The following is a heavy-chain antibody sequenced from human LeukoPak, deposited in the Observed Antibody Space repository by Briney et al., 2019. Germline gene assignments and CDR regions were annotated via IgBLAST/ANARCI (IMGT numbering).Heavy chain of an antibody. J-gene: IGHJ4*02. D-gene: IGHD3-22*01. V-gene: IGHV3-43*02. Sequence: GGSLRLSXAAPGFTFDDYAMHWVGQAPGKGLEWVSLISGDGGSTYYADSVKGRFTISRDNSKNTLYLQMNSLRAEDTAVYYCAKEGQYYYDSSGYYPIDYWGQGTLVTVSS. CDR2: ISGDGGST. CDR3: AKEGQYYYDSSGYYPIDY. CDR1: GFTFDDYA.